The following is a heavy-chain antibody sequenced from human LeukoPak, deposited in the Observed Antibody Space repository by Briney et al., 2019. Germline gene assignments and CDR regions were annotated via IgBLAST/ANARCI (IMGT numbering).Heavy chain of an antibody. D-gene: IGHD3-22*01. CDR1: GYTFTSHD. Sequence: APVKVSCKASGYTFTSHDVSWVRQAPGQGLEWMGWINVYNGNTDYAQRLQGRVTMTTDTSTNTAYMELRSLRSDDTAVYYCAREPSSGYRYFDYWGQGTLVTVPS. J-gene: IGHJ4*02. CDR2: INVYNGNT. V-gene: IGHV1-18*01. CDR3: AREPSSGYRYFDY.